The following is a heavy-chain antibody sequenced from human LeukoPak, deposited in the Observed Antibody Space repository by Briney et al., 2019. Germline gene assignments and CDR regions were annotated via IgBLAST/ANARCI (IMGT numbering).Heavy chain of an antibody. Sequence: GASVKVSCKASGGTFSSYAISWVRQAPGQGLEWMGGIIPIFGTANYAQKFQGRVTITADESTSTAYMELSSLRSEDTAVYYCARQPTVTMWYYFDYWGQGTLVTVSS. J-gene: IGHJ4*02. V-gene: IGHV1-69*13. CDR2: IIPIFGTA. CDR3: ARQPTVTMWYYFDY. D-gene: IGHD4-17*01. CDR1: GGTFSSYA.